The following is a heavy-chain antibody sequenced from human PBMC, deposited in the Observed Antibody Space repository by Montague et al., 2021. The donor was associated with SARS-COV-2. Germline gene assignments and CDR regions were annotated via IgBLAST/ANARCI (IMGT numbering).Heavy chain of an antibody. CDR1: GGSISSSSHY. J-gene: IGHJ6*03. CDR3: ARHSGDYTIFGVVIYYMDV. Sequence: SETLSLTCTVSGGSISSSSHYWGWIRQPPGKGLEWIGSIYYSGSTYYNPSLKSRVTIPVDTSKNQFSLKLSSVTAADTAVFYCARHSGDYTIFGVVIYYMDVWGKGTTVTVSS. CDR2: IYYSGST. D-gene: IGHD3-3*01. V-gene: IGHV4-39*01.